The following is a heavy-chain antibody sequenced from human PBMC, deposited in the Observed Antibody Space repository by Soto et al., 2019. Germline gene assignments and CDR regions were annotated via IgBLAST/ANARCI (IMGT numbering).Heavy chain of an antibody. V-gene: IGHV4-30-2*01. Sequence: SETLSLTCAVSGGSISSSGYSWSWIRQPPGKGLEWVGYVYHSGSTYYNPSLKSRVTISVDRSKNQFSLKLSSVTAADTAVYYCARSSIEPRVFMYPFDSWGQGTLVTVSS. CDR2: VYHSGST. D-gene: IGHD6-6*01. CDR3: ARSSIEPRVFMYPFDS. J-gene: IGHJ4*02. CDR1: GGSISSSGYS.